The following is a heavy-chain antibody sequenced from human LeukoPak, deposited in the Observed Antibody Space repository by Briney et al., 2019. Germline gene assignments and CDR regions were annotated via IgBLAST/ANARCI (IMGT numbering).Heavy chain of an antibody. V-gene: IGHV3-30*04. Sequence: GGSLRLSCKASGFTFSNYAMHWVRQAPGKGLEWVAVISYDGTKKYYQDSVKGRFTISRDNSKNTPYLQVSSLRPEDTAVYYCARDLVSGSYGGWFDPRGQGTLVTVSS. D-gene: IGHD1-26*01. CDR2: ISYDGTKK. CDR1: GFTFSNYA. J-gene: IGHJ5*02. CDR3: ARDLVSGSYGGWFDP.